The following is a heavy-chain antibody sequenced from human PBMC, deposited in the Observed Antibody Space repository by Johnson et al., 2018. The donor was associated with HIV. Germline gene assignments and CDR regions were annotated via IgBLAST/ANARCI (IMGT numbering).Heavy chain of an antibody. CDR2: IRYDGSNK. CDR3: AKDRGLLDAFDI. CDR1: GFTFSNYG. Sequence: QVQLVESGGGVVQPGRSLRLSCAASGFTFSNYGMHWVRQAPGKGLEWVAFIRYDGSNKYYADSVKGRFTISRDNSKNTLYLQMNSLRAEDTAVYYCAKDRGLLDAFDIWGQGTMVTVSS. J-gene: IGHJ3*02. V-gene: IGHV3-30*02.